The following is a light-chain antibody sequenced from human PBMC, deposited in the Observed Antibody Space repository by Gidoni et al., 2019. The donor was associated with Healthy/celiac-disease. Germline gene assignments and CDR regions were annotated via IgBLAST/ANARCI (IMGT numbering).Light chain of an antibody. Sequence: EIVLTQSPGTLSLSPGERATLSCRASQSVSSIYLAWYQQKPGQAPRLLIYGASSRATGIPDRFSGRGSVTDFTLTISRLEPEDFAVYYCQQYGSSPLTFGGXTKVEIK. V-gene: IGKV3-20*01. CDR2: GAS. CDR1: QSVSSIY. J-gene: IGKJ4*01. CDR3: QQYGSSPLT.